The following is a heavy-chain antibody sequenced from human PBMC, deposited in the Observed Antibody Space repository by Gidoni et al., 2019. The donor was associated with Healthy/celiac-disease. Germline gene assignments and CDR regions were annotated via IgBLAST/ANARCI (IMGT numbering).Heavy chain of an antibody. J-gene: IGHJ3*02. CDR1: GGSISSGGYY. CDR3: AIARGDYTPDAFDI. CDR2: IYSSGST. V-gene: IGHV4-31*03. D-gene: IGHD4-17*01. Sequence: QVQLQESGPGLVTPSQTLSLTCTVSGGSISSGGYYWSWIRQHPGKGLDWIGYIYSSGSTYYNPSLKSRVSISVDTSKNQFSLKLSSVTAADTAVYYCAIARGDYTPDAFDIWGQGTMVSVSS.